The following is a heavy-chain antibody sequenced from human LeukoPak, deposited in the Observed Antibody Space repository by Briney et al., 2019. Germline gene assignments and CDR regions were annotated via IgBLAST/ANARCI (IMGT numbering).Heavy chain of an antibody. J-gene: IGHJ5*02. V-gene: IGHV3-13*01. CDR1: GFTFRIYE. D-gene: IGHD3-16*02. CDR3: ARGNREYDYVWGTYRSGPEFDP. CDR2: IGTGGDT. Sequence: GGSLTPSCSASGFTFRIYEMQGFPQPTGKGGEGCAPIGTGGDTYYPVSVKGRFTIFRENAKNSLYLQMNSLRAGDTAVYYCARGNREYDYVWGTYRSGPEFDPWGQGNLVTVSS.